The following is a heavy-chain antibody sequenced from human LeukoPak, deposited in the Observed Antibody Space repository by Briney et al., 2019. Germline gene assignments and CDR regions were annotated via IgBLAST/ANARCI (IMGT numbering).Heavy chain of an antibody. J-gene: IGHJ4*02. D-gene: IGHD5-24*01. CDR2: ISSSSSHI. CDR1: GFTFSSYA. CDR3: ARGRWLLDY. V-gene: IGHV3-21*01. Sequence: GGSLRLSCAASGFTFSSYAMSWVRQAPGKGLEWVSSISSSSSHIYYADSVKGRFTISRDNAKNSLYLQMNSLRAEDTAVYYCARGRWLLDYWGQGTLVTVSS.